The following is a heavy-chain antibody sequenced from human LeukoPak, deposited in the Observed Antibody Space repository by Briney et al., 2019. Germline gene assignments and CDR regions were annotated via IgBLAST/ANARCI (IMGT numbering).Heavy chain of an antibody. CDR3: ARLLSGYYSV. Sequence: XXDXDMSXXRQAQGKGXEVVSYITSSGSTISYADSVKGRFTISRDNAKTSLYLQMNSLRAEDTAVYYCARLLSGYYSVWGQGTLVTVSS. D-gene: IGHD3-3*01. CDR1: XXDXD. CDR2: ITSSGSTI. J-gene: IGHJ4*02. V-gene: IGHV3-11*01.